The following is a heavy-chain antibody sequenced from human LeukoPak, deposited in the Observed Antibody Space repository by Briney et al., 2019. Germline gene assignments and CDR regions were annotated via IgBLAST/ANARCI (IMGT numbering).Heavy chain of an antibody. CDR3: AKGQQDCSSTTCYSVY. CDR2: ISGGGAGT. V-gene: IGHV3-23*01. J-gene: IGHJ4*02. Sequence: GGSLRLSCAASGFSISNYWMNWVRQAPGKGLEWVSGISGGGAGTYYADSVKGRFTISRDNSRNTLYLQMSSLRAEDTAVYYCAKGQQDCSSTTCYSVYWGQGTLVTVSS. D-gene: IGHD2-2*02. CDR1: GFSISNYW.